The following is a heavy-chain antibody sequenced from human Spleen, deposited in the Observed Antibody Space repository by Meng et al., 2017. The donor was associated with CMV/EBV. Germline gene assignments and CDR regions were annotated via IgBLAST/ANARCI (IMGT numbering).Heavy chain of an antibody. V-gene: IGHV3-23*03. CDR2: IYSGGGST. J-gene: IGHJ4*02. Sequence: GESLKISCAASGFTFSGYAMSWVRQAPGKGLEWVAVIYSGGGSTYYADSVKGRFTISRDNSKNTLYLQMNSLRAEDTAVYYCAKDYCSSTSCYINYWGQGTLVTVSS. D-gene: IGHD2-2*02. CDR3: AKDYCSSTSCYINY. CDR1: GFTFSGYA.